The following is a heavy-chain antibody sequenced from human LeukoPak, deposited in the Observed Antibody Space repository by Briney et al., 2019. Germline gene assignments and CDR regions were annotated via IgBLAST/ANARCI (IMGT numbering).Heavy chain of an antibody. J-gene: IGHJ4*02. D-gene: IGHD5-18*01. CDR3: ARAVDTAMAEFDY. V-gene: IGHV3-30*04. CDR1: GFTFSSYA. CDR2: ISYDGSNK. Sequence: PGGSLRRSCAASGFTFSSYAMHWVRQAPGKGLEWVAVISYDGSNKYYADSVKGRFTISRDNSKNTLYLQMNSLRAEDTAVYYCARAVDTAMAEFDYWGQGTLVTVSS.